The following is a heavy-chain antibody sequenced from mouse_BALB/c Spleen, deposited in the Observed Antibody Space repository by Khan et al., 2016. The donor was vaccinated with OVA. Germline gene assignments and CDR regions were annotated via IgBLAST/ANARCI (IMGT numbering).Heavy chain of an antibody. CDR2: ISYSGNT. J-gene: IGHJ3*01. CDR3: ARKDYYDYDTVHY. Sequence: VQLKESGPGLVKPSQSLSLTCTVTGYSITSEFAWNWIRQFPGNKLEWMGYISYSGNTSYNPSLKSLISITRDTSRNQFFLQLNSVTTEDTATYDCARKDYYDYDTVHYWGQGTTVTVSA. V-gene: IGHV3-2*02. D-gene: IGHD2-4*01. CDR1: GYSITSEFA.